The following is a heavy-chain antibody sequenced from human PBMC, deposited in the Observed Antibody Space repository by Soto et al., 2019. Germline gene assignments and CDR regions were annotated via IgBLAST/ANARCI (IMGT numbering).Heavy chain of an antibody. CDR3: TRGPRGDSSGTGGE. J-gene: IGHJ4*02. V-gene: IGHV3-74*01. D-gene: IGHD1-26*01. CDR1: GFTFSMYW. CDR2: ISDDGATT. Sequence: GGSLTLSCVVSGFTFSMYWMHWVRQVPGQSPCWVSRISDDGATTNYADSVRGRFTISRDNSKNTLYLQMNNLKPDDTAIYYCTRGPRGDSSGTGGEWGQGSPEKVSS.